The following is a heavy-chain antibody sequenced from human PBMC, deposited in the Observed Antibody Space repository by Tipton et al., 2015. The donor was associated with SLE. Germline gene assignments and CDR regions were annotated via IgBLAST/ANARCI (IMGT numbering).Heavy chain of an antibody. V-gene: IGHV4-61*09. D-gene: IGHD6-13*01. CDR2: IYAAGKT. J-gene: IGHJ5*02. Sequence: LRLSCTLSAGSISSGGYYWTWFRQPTGKGLEWIGQIYAAGKTHDNYKPSLPSRVSISVDRSKNQFCLKLTSVTAADTAVYYCGRAVGYVAAANSPGWFDAWGQGTLVTVSS. CDR1: AGSISSGGYY. CDR3: GRAVGYVAAANSPGWFDA.